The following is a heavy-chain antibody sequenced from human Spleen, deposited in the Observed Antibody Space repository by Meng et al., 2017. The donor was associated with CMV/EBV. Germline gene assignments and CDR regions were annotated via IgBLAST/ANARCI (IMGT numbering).Heavy chain of an antibody. V-gene: IGHV3-11*01. CDR2: ISSSGSTI. CDR1: GFTFSDYY. CDR3: LAVAGTDYYYYGMDV. D-gene: IGHD6-19*01. J-gene: IGHJ6*02. Sequence: GESLKISCAASGFTFSDYYMSWIRQAPGKGLEWVSYISSSGSTIYYADSVKGRFTISRDNAKNSLYLQMNSLRAEDTAVYYCLAVAGTDYYYYGMDVWGQGTTVTVSS.